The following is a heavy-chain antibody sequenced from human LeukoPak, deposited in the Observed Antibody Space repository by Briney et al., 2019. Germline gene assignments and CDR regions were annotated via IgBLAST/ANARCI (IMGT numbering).Heavy chain of an antibody. V-gene: IGHV3-20*04. Sequence: GGSLRLSCAASGFTFDDYGMSWVRHAPGKGLEWVSGINWNGGSTGYADSVKGRFTISRDNAKDSLYLQMNSLRAEDTALYYCARDIDSYYFDYWGQGTLVTVSS. CDR3: ARDIDSYYFDY. D-gene: IGHD2-15*01. CDR2: INWNGGST. J-gene: IGHJ4*02. CDR1: GFTFDDYG.